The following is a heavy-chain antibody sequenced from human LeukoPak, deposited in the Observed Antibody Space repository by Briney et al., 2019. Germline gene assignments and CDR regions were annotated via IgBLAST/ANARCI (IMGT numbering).Heavy chain of an antibody. CDR1: GFTFSSYS. CDR3: AKAGSGYSYGSLDY. J-gene: IGHJ4*02. V-gene: IGHV3-48*01. CDR2: ISSSSSTI. Sequence: PGGSLRLSCAASGFTFSSYSMNWVRQAPGKGLEWVSYISSSSSTIYYADSVKGRFTISRDNSKNTLYLQMNSLRAEDTAVYYCAKAGSGYSYGSLDYWGQGTLVTVSS. D-gene: IGHD5-18*01.